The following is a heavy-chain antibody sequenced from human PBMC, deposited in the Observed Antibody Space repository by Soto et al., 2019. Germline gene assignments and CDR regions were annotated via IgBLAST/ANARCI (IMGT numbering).Heavy chain of an antibody. D-gene: IGHD3-10*01. Sequence: GGSLRLSCAASGFIFKVYWMHWVRQSPGKGLVWISRIYNDGTYSDYADSVRGRFTISGDNVNDTLYLQMNNLRADDSGLYYCTRGPRPISTGTGAYWGQGTQVTVSS. V-gene: IGHV3-74*01. CDR1: GFIFKVYW. CDR2: IYNDGTYS. J-gene: IGHJ4*02. CDR3: TRGPRPISTGTGAY.